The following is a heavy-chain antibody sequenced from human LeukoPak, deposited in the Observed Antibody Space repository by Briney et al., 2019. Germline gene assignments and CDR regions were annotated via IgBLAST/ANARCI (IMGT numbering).Heavy chain of an antibody. J-gene: IGHJ5*02. CDR1: GFPFGSYS. CDR3: ARDGGGSQQSNWFDP. CDR2: ISYSSITI. Sequence: GGSLRLSCAASGFPFGSYSMNWVRQAPGKGLEWVSYISYSSITIYYADSVRGRFTISRDNVKNSLYLQMNSLRAEDTAVYYCARDGGGSQQSNWFDPWGQGTLVTVSS. D-gene: IGHD1-26*01. V-gene: IGHV3-48*01.